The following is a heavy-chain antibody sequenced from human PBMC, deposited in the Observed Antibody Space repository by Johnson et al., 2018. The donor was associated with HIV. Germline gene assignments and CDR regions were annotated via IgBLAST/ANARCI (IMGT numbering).Heavy chain of an antibody. J-gene: IGHJ3*02. CDR1: GFTFSSYW. Sequence: EVQLVESGGGVVQPGRSLRLSCAASGFTFSSYWMSWVRQAPGKGLEWVANIKQDGSEKYYADSVTGRFTISRDSSKNTLYLQMNSLRAEDTAVYYCARAYSYGAFDIWGQGTMVTVSS. CDR2: IKQDGSEK. V-gene: IGHV3-7*02. D-gene: IGHD5-18*01. CDR3: ARAYSYGAFDI.